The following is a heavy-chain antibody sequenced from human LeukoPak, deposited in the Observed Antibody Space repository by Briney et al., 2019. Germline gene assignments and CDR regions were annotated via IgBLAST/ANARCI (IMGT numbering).Heavy chain of an antibody. CDR3: AVGYCTNGVCYTIGY. J-gene: IGHJ4*02. D-gene: IGHD2-8*01. CDR1: GYTLTELS. Sequence: ASVKVSCKVSGYTLTELSMHWVRQAPGKGLEWMGGFDPEDGETIYAQKFQGRVTMTEDTSADTAYMELSSLRSEDTAVYYCAVGYCTNGVCYTIGYWGQGTLVTVSS. V-gene: IGHV1-24*01. CDR2: FDPEDGET.